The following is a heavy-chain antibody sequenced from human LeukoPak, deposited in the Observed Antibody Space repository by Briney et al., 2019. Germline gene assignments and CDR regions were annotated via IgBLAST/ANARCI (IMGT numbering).Heavy chain of an antibody. CDR1: GFTFSSYW. CDR3: ARGSSAGASLRHDY. Sequence: PGGSLRLSCAASGFTFSSYWMSWVRQAPGKGLEWVANIKQDGSEENFVDSVKGQFTISRDNAKKSLYLQMNSLRAEDTAVYYCARGSSAGASLRHDYLGQGTLVTVSS. J-gene: IGHJ4*02. CDR2: IKQDGSEE. V-gene: IGHV3-7*01. D-gene: IGHD1-26*01.